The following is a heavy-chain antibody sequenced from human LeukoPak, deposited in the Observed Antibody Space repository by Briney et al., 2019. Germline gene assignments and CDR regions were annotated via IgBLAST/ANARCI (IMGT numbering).Heavy chain of an antibody. J-gene: IGHJ3*02. V-gene: IGHV3-21*01. D-gene: IGHD6-13*01. Sequence: GGSLRLSCAASGFTFSSYSMNWVRQAPGKGLEWVSSISSSSSYIYYADSVKGRFTISRDNAKNSLYLHMNSPRAEDTALYYCARFSSTWYVAFDMWGQGTMVTVSS. CDR1: GFTFSSYS. CDR2: ISSSSSYI. CDR3: ARFSSTWYVAFDM.